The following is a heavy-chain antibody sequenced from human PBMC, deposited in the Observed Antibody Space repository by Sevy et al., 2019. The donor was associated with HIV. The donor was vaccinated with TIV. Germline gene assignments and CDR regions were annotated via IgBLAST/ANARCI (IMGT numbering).Heavy chain of an antibody. J-gene: IGHJ5*02. CDR3: ARDRFRGYCSGGSCYSGSNWFDP. CDR2: IYHSGST. CDR1: GYSISSGYY. D-gene: IGHD2-15*01. Sequence: SETLSLTCAVSGYSISSGYYWGWIRQPPGKGLEWIGSIYHSGSTYYNPSLKSRVTISVDTSKNQFSLKRSSVTAADTAVYYGARDRFRGYCSGGSCYSGSNWFDPWGQGTLVTVSS. V-gene: IGHV4-38-2*02.